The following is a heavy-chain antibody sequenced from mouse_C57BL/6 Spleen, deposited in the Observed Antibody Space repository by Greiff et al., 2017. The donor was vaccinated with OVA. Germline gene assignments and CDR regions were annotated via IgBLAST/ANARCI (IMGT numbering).Heavy chain of an antibody. J-gene: IGHJ1*03. CDR1: GYSITSDY. CDR2: ISYSGST. D-gene: IGHD4-1*01. Sequence: EVQLMESGPGLAKPSQTLSLTCSVTGYSITSDYWNWIRKFPGNKLEYMGYISYSGSTYSNPSLKSRISITRDTSKNQYYLQLNSVTTEDTATYYCARLWDGNGFYWYFDVWGTGTTVTVSS. V-gene: IGHV3-8*01. CDR3: ARLWDGNGFYWYFDV.